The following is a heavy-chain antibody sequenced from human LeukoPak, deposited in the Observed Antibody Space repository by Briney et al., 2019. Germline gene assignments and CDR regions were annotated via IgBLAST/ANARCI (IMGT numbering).Heavy chain of an antibody. J-gene: IGHJ2*01. Sequence: SETLSLTCTVSGGSISSYYWSWIRQPPGKGLEWIGYIYYSASTNYNPSLKSPVTISVDTSKNHFSLKLSSVTAADTAVYYCARGPRGRPSYWYFDLWGRGTLVTVSS. V-gene: IGHV4-59*01. CDR3: ARGPRGRPSYWYFDL. D-gene: IGHD1-26*01. CDR2: IYYSAST. CDR1: GGSISSYY.